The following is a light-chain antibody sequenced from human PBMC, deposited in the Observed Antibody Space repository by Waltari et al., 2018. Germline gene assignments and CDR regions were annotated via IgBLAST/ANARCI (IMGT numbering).Light chain of an antibody. CDR3: QQYGTLPRT. Sequence: ELVLTQSPGTLSLSPGERANLPGRSSQTLSSNSLAWYQHKPGQAPRLIIYGSFNRATGIPDRFSGSGSGTDFTLTIIRLEPEDFAVYYCQQYGTLPRTFGQGTKVELK. V-gene: IGKV3-20*01. J-gene: IGKJ1*01. CDR1: QTLSSNS. CDR2: GSF.